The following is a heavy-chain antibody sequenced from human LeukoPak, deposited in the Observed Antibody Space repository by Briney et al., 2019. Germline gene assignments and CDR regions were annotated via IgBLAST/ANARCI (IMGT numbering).Heavy chain of an antibody. J-gene: IGHJ4*02. D-gene: IGHD3/OR15-3a*01. V-gene: IGHV1-69*05. CDR2: IIPIFGTA. CDR1: GGTFSSYA. CDR3: ARGYPMDWNYFDC. Sequence: GASVKVSCKASGGTFSSYAISWVRQAPGQGLEWMGGIIPIFGTANYAQKFQGRVTMTRDTSTSTVYMELSSLRSEDTAVYYCARGYPMDWNYFDCWGQGMLVTVSS.